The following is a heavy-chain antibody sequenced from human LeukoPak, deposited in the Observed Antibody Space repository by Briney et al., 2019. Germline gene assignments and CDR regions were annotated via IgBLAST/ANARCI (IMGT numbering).Heavy chain of an antibody. CDR2: IRYDGSNK. CDR1: GFTFSSYG. D-gene: IGHD2-15*01. J-gene: IGHJ4*02. V-gene: IGHV3-30*02. Sequence: PGGSLRLACAASGFTFSSYGMHWVRQAPGKGLEWVAFIRYDGSNKYYADSVRGRFTISGDNSTNTLYLQMNSLRAEDTAVYSCARDAYSHLNHFDYWGQGTLVTVSS. CDR3: ARDAYSHLNHFDY.